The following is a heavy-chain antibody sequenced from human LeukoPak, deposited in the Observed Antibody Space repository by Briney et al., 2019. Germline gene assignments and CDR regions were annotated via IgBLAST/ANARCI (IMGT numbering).Heavy chain of an antibody. J-gene: IGHJ5*02. CDR3: ARGGPIVVVPANNWFDP. V-gene: IGHV1-69*05. CDR1: GYTFTSYD. CDR2: IIPIFGTA. Sequence: ASVKVSCKASGYTFTSYDINWVRQAPGQGLEWMGGIIPIFGTANYAQKFQGRVTITTDESTSTAYMELSSLRSEDTAVYYCARGGPIVVVPANNWFDPWGQGTLVTVSS. D-gene: IGHD2-2*01.